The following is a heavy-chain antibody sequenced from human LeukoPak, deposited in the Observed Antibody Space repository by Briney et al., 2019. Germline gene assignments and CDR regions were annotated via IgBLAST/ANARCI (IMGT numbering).Heavy chain of an antibody. V-gene: IGHV3-30*02. Sequence: GGSLRLSCAASGFTFSSYGMHWVRQAPGKGLEWVAFIRYDGSNKYYADSVKGRFTISRDNAKNSLYLQMNSLRAEDTAVYYCARDRFGELPAAEGMDVWGQGTTVTVSS. D-gene: IGHD3-10*01. CDR2: IRYDGSNK. CDR1: GFTFSSYG. CDR3: ARDRFGELPAAEGMDV. J-gene: IGHJ6*02.